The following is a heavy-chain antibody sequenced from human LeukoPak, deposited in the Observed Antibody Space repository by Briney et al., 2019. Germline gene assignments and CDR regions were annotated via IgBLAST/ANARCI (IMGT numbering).Heavy chain of an antibody. CDR1: GGTFSSYA. V-gene: IGHV1-69*13. CDR2: IIPIFGTA. J-gene: IGHJ6*02. CDR3: ARDRSSSGWYDYYYYGMDV. D-gene: IGHD6-19*01. Sequence: GASVKVSCKASGGTFSSYAISWVRQAPGQGLEWMGGIIPIFGTANYAQKFQGRVTITADESTSTAYMEPSSLRSEDTAVYYCARDRSSSGWYDYYYYGMDVWGQGTTVTVSS.